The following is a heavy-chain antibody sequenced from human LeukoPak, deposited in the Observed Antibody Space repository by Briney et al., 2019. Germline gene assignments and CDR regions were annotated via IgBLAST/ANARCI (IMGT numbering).Heavy chain of an antibody. J-gene: IGHJ4*02. D-gene: IGHD3-22*01. CDR2: ISGSGGST. V-gene: IGHV3-23*01. CDR1: GFTVSSNY. CDR3: AKGTSYMIVVVTVDY. Sequence: GGSLRLSCAASGFTVSSNYMSWVRQAPGKGLEWVSAISGSGGSTYYADSVKGRFTISRDNSKNTLYLQMNSLRAEDTAVYYCAKGTSYMIVVVTVDYWGQGTLVTVSS.